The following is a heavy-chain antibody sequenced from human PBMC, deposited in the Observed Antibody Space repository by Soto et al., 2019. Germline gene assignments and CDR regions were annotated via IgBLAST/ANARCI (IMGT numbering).Heavy chain of an antibody. CDR2: IKSKTDGGTT. V-gene: IGHV3-15*01. J-gene: IGHJ3*02. Sequence: GGSLRLSCAASGFTFSNAWMSWVRQAPGKGLEWVGRIKSKTDGGTTDYAAPVKGRFTISRDDSKNTLYLQMNSLKTEDTDVYYCTTDRADLGYCTNGVCYDAFDIWGQGTMGTGSS. D-gene: IGHD2-8*01. CDR3: TTDRADLGYCTNGVCYDAFDI. CDR1: GFTFSNAW.